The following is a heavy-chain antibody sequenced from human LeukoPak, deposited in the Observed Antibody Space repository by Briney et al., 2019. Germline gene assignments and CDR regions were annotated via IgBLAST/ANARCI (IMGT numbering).Heavy chain of an antibody. J-gene: IGHJ3*02. V-gene: IGHV3-64*01. CDR3: AKGRWGFDI. D-gene: IGHD4-23*01. Sequence: GGSLRLSCAASGFTFSSYAMHWVRQAPGKGLEYVSAISSNGGSTYYANSVKGRFTISRDNSKNTLYLQMGSLRAEDTAVYYCAKGRWGFDIWGQGTMVTVSS. CDR2: ISSNGGST. CDR1: GFTFSSYA.